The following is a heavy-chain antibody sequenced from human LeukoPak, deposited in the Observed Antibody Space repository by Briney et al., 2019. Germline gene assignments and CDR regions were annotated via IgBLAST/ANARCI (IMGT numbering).Heavy chain of an antibody. J-gene: IGHJ4*02. CDR3: ARGGYCSSTSCYELYYFDY. V-gene: IGHV4-61*02. CDR1: GGSISSGPYY. Sequence: SETLSLTCTVSGGSISSGPYYWGWIRQPAGKGLEWIGRIYTSGSTNYNPSLKSRVTISVDTSKNQFSLKLSSVTAADTAVYYCARGGYCSSTSCYELYYFDYWGQGTLVTVSS. D-gene: IGHD2-2*01. CDR2: IYTSGST.